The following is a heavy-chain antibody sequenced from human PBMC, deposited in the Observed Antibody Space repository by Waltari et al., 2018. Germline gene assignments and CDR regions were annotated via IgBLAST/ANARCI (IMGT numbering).Heavy chain of an antibody. D-gene: IGHD3-22*01. CDR1: GFTFSSYS. Sequence: VQLVESGGGLVKPGGSLRLSCAASGFTFSSYSMTWVRQAPGKGLEWVSSISYSSNYIFYADSVNGRFTISRDNAKNSLYLQMNSVRAEDTAVYFCAGGNYYDISGYYSHFDYWGQGTLVTVSS. V-gene: IGHV3-21*01. CDR2: ISYSSNYI. J-gene: IGHJ4*02. CDR3: AGGNYYDISGYYSHFDY.